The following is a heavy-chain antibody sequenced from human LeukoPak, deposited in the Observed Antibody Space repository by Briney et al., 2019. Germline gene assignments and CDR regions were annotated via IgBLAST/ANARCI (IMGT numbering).Heavy chain of an antibody. J-gene: IGHJ5*02. CDR2: INHSGST. V-gene: IGHV4-34*01. CDR3: ARVGALCSSTSCYLNWFDP. Sequence: SETLSLTCAVYGGSFSGYYWSWIRRPPGKGLEWIGEINHSGSTNYNPSLKSRVTISVDTSKNQFSLKLSSVTAADTAVYYCARVGALCSSTSCYLNWFDPWGQGTLVTVSS. CDR1: GGSFSGYY. D-gene: IGHD2-2*01.